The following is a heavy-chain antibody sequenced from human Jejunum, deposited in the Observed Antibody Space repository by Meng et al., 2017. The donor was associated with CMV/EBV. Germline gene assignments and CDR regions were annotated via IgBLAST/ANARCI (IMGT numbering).Heavy chain of an antibody. J-gene: IGHJ4*02. CDR3: AKDRDQLLMSYLDH. V-gene: IGHV3-23*01. CDR1: GFTFSSYT. CDR2: LSGNSGAT. D-gene: IGHD2-2*01. Sequence: GFTFSSYTRCWVRQAPGKGLEWVSGLSGNSGATYYADSVRGRFTISRDNSKNTLYLQMNSLRGEDTAVYYCAKDRDQLLMSYLDHWGQGTLVTVSS.